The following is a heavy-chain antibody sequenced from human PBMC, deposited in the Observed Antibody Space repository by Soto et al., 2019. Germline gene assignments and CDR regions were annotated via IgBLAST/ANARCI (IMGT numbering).Heavy chain of an antibody. Sequence: PGGSLRLSCVVSGFKFTDYWMHWVRQTPGKGLEWVSRINGVGNTATYADSVKGRFIISRDNARNTVFLQMIRLRAEDTAVYYCVKTGGLGCSSDNDPFDYWTQGIMVTVSS. CDR2: INGVGNTA. V-gene: IGHV3-74*01. J-gene: IGHJ4*02. D-gene: IGHD2-2*01. CDR1: GFKFTDYW. CDR3: VKTGGLGCSSDNDPFDY.